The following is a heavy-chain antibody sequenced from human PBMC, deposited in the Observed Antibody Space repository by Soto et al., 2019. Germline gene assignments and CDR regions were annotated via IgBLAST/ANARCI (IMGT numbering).Heavy chain of an antibody. D-gene: IGHD3-22*01. CDR3: ARQIYDSDTGPNFQYYFDS. J-gene: IGHJ4*02. Sequence: GESLKISCKGSGYGFAGYWITWVRQKPGKGLEWMGRIDPSDSQTYYSPSFRGHVTISVTKSITTVFLQWSSLRASDTAMYYCARQIYDSDTGPNFQYYFDSWGQGTLVTVS. V-gene: IGHV5-10-1*01. CDR1: GYGFAGYW. CDR2: IDPSDSQT.